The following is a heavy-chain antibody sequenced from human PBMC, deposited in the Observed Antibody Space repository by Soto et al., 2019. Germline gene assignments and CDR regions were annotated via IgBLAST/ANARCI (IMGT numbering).Heavy chain of an antibody. D-gene: IGHD3-22*01. CDR2: INAGDGNT. CDR3: TRDYYDSSGYYPKFDY. V-gene: IGHV1-3*01. J-gene: IGHJ4*02. Sequence: ASVKVSCKASGYTFTYYTVHWVRQAPGQRLEWMGWINAGDGNTKYSPNFRGRVTITKDTSASTVYMELSSLRSEDTAVYFCTRDYYDSSGYYPKFDYWGQGTLVTVSS. CDR1: GYTFTYYT.